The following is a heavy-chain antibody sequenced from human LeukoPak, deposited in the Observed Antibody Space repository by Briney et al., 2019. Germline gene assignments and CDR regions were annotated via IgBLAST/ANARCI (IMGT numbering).Heavy chain of an antibody. D-gene: IGHD3-22*01. CDR2: IIPIFGKT. CDR3: ARESSGYYYGT. J-gene: IGHJ5*02. Sequence: SVKVSCKASGGTFSSYAISWVRQAPGQGLEWMGGIIPIFGKTNYAQKFQDRVTITADESTSTAYMELRSLRSDDTAVYYCARESSGYYYGTWGQGTLVTVSS. CDR1: GGTFSSYA. V-gene: IGHV1-69*01.